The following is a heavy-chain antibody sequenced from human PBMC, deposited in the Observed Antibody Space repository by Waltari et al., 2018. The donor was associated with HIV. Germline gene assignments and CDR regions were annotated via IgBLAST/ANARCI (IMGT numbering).Heavy chain of an antibody. CDR3: ATSRITMIVRGLDV. Sequence: QVQLVESGGGLVKPGGSLRLSCAASGFPFSAYYMTWIRQAPGKGLELVSYISSSGGNLHYADSVKGRFSISRDNAKNLLYLQMNSLRAEDTAVYYCATSRITMIVRGLDVWGQGTTVTVSS. CDR2: ISSSGGNL. V-gene: IGHV3-11*04. D-gene: IGHD3-22*01. J-gene: IGHJ6*02. CDR1: GFPFSAYY.